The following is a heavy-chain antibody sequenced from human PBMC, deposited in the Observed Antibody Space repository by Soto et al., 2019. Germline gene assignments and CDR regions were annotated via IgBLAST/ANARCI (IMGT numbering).Heavy chain of an antibody. Sequence: GGSLRLSCAASVFTFSSYSMNWVRHAPGKWLEWVSSISSSSSYIYYADSVKGRFTISRDNAKNSLYLQMNSLRAEDTAVYYCARELLTDYSGSGSYYNSFDYWGQGTLVTVSS. CDR1: VFTFSSYS. V-gene: IGHV3-21*01. CDR3: ARELLTDYSGSGSYYNSFDY. D-gene: IGHD3-10*01. CDR2: ISSSSSYI. J-gene: IGHJ4*02.